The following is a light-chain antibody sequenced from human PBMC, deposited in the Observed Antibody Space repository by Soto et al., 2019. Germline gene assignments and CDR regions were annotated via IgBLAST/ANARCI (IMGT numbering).Light chain of an antibody. CDR2: AAS. V-gene: IGKV1-39*01. Sequence: DIQMTQSPSSLSASVGDRVTITCRASESIARHLNWYQQKPGKAPKLLIYAASSLHNGVPSRFRGGGSGTDFTLTNSNLQPEDVATYYCQQTYSTLSITFGQGTRLEIK. CDR3: QQTYSTLSIT. CDR1: ESIARH. J-gene: IGKJ5*01.